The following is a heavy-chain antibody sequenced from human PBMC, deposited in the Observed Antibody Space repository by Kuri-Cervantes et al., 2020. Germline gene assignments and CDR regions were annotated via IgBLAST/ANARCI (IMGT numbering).Heavy chain of an antibody. CDR2: ISAYNGNT. V-gene: IGHV1-18*01. CDR3: ARAEYQGYFDWLSGEGALTVFDY. J-gene: IGHJ4*02. CDR1: GYTFTTYG. Sequence: AVNVSCKASGYTFTTYGISWVRQAPGQGLEWMGWISAYNGNTNYAQKLQGRVTMTTDTSTSTAYMELRSLRSDDTAVYYCARAEYQGYFDWLSGEGALTVFDYWGQGTLVTVSS. D-gene: IGHD3-9*01.